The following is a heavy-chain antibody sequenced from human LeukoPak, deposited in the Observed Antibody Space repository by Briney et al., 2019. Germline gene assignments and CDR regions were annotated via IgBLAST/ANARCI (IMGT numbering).Heavy chain of an antibody. J-gene: IGHJ4*02. V-gene: IGHV3-48*01. Sequence: GGSLRLSCAASGFTFSSYSMNWVRQTPGKGLEWVSYISSSSSTIYYADSVKGRFTISGDNAKNSLYLQMNSLRAEDTAVYYCARERIVGAEDYFDYWGQGTLVTVSS. CDR1: GFTFSSYS. D-gene: IGHD1-26*01. CDR3: ARERIVGAEDYFDY. CDR2: ISSSSSTI.